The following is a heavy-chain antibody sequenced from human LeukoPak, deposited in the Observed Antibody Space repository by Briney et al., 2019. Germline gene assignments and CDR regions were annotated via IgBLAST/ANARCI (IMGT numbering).Heavy chain of an antibody. V-gene: IGHV3-48*03. CDR2: ISSRGTTI. CDR3: ARVRSGLHMDV. D-gene: IGHD2-15*01. J-gene: IGHJ6*02. CDR1: GFTFSSYE. Sequence: GGSLRLSCAVSGFTFSSYEMNWVRQAPGKGLEWVSYISSRGTTIYYVDSVKGRFTISRDNAKNSLYLQMNSLRAEDTVLYYCARVRSGLHMDVWGQGTTVTVSS.